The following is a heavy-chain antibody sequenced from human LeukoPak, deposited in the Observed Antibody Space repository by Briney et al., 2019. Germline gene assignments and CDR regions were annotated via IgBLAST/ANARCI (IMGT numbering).Heavy chain of an antibody. D-gene: IGHD6-6*01. CDR1: GFTFSSYG. CDR2: ISYDGSNK. J-gene: IGHJ4*02. V-gene: IGHV3-30*18. CDR3: AKAPYSRSLYFDY. Sequence: GGSLRLSCAASGFTFSSYGMHWVRQAPVKGLEWVAVISYDGSNKYYADSVKGRFTISRDNSKNTLYLQMNSLRAEDTAVYYCAKAPYSRSLYFDYWGQGTLVTVSS.